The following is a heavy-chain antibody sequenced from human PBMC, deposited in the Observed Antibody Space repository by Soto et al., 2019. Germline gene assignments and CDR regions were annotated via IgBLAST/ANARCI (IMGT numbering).Heavy chain of an antibody. CDR2: IYHSGST. CDR3: ASRWGEGRVDS. J-gene: IGHJ4*02. V-gene: IGHV4-4*02. D-gene: IGHD3-10*01. Sequence: QVQLQESGPGLVKPSGTLSLTCAVSGGSISSSNWWSWVRQPPGKGLQWIGEIYHSGSTNHIPSPNXRXTXSXXKSRNQFSLKLSSVTAADTAVYYCASRWGEGRVDSWGQGTLVTVSS. CDR1: GGSISSSNW.